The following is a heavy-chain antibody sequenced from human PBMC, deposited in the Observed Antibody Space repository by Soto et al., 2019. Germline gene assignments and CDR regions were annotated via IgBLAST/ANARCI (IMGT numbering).Heavy chain of an antibody. V-gene: IGHV4-31*03. D-gene: IGHD3-22*01. CDR2: IYYSGST. CDR1: GGSISSGGYY. Sequence: SETLSLTCTVSGGSISSGGYYWSWIRQHPGKGLEWIGYIYYSGSTYYNPSLKSRVTISVDTSKNQFSLKLSSVTAADTAVYYCARTSYYYDSSGYYSAFDIWGQGTMVTVSS. J-gene: IGHJ3*02. CDR3: ARTSYYYDSSGYYSAFDI.